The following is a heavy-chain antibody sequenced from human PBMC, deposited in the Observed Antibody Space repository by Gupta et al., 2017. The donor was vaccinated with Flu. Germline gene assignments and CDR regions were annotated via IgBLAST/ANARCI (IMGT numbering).Heavy chain of an antibody. CDR3: ARDRGNILTGYSLDS. CDR1: GYTFTSYG. D-gene: IGHD3-9*01. J-gene: IGHJ4*02. CDR2: ISAYNGNT. Sequence: QVQLVQSGAEVKKPGASVKVSCKASGYTFTSYGVSWVRQAPGQGLEWMGWISAYNGNTNYAQKLQGRVTMTTDTSTSTAYMELRSLRSDDTAVYFCARDRGNILTGYSLDSWGQGTLVTVSS. V-gene: IGHV1-18*01.